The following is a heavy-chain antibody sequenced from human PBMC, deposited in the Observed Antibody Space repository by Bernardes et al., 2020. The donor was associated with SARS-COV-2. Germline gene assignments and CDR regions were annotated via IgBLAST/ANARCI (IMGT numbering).Heavy chain of an antibody. CDR2: IHYSGRN. CDR1: GGSIRNYY. D-gene: IGHD4-17*01. V-gene: IGHV4-59*01. J-gene: IGHJ2*01. Sequence: SETLSLTCTVSGGSIRNYYWSWIRQPPGKGLEWIGYIHYSGRNNYNPSLKSRVTIAVDTAKNQFSLKLSSVTAADTAVYYCARAASDYADRRFRYFDLWGRGTTVTVSA. CDR3: ARAASDYADRRFRYFDL.